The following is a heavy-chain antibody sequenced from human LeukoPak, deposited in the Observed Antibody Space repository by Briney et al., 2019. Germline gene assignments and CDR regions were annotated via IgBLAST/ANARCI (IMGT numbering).Heavy chain of an antibody. CDR1: GGSIRSYY. D-gene: IGHD6-13*01. J-gene: IGHJ4*02. CDR3: ATGVHGIAAAGDYYFDY. CDR2: MCYRGNT. Sequence: SETLSLTCTVSGGSIRSYYWSWIRQPPGKGLEWIGYMCYRGNTNYNPSLKSRVTISVDTSKNQFSLKLSSVTAADTAVYYCATGVHGIAAAGDYYFDYWGQGTLVTVSS. V-gene: IGHV4-59*01.